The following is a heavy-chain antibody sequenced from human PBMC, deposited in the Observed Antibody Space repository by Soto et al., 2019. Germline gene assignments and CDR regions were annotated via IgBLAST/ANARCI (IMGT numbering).Heavy chain of an antibody. CDR1: GYTFTGYG. D-gene: IGHD3-10*01. J-gene: IGHJ4*02. CDR3: ARDPGTRSDY. V-gene: IGHV1-18*01. Sequence: QVQLVQSGAEVKKPGASVKVSCKASGYTFTGYGISWVRQAPGQGLEWMGWISDYNCTTNDAQKLQGRATMTTDTSTSTAYMELRSLRSDDTAVYYCARDPGTRSDYWGQGTLVTVSS. CDR2: ISDYNCTT.